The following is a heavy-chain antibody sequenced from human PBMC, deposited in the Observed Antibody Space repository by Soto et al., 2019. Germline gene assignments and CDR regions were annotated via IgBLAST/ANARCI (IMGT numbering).Heavy chain of an antibody. CDR3: ARVGWYYYYYGMDV. CDR2: ISYDGSNK. J-gene: IGHJ6*02. D-gene: IGHD2-2*03. CDR1: GFTFSSYA. Sequence: GGSLRLSCAASGFTFSSYAMHWVRQAPGKGLEWVAVISYDGSNKYYADSVKGRFTISRDNSKNTLYLQMNSLRAEDTAVYYCARVGWYYYYYGMDVWGQGTTVTVSS. V-gene: IGHV3-30-3*01.